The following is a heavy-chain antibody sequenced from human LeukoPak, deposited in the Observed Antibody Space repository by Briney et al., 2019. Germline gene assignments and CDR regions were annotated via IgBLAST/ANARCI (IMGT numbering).Heavy chain of an antibody. CDR3: AKADTAIVLIVGYYGMDV. CDR1: GFTFSSYA. D-gene: IGHD5-18*01. V-gene: IGHV3-23*01. Sequence: PGGSLRLSCAASGFTFSSYAMSWVRQAPGKGLEWVSAISGSGGSTYYAVSVKGRFTISRDNSKNTLYLQMNSLRAEDTAVYYCAKADTAIVLIVGYYGMDVWGQGTTVTVSS. J-gene: IGHJ6*02. CDR2: ISGSGGST.